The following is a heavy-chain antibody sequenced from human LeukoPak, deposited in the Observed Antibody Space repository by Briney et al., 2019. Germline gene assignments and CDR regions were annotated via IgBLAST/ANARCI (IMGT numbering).Heavy chain of an antibody. CDR2: ITGMGDDA. Sequence: GGSLRLSCAASGFTFSNYGMSWLRQAPGKGLEWVSAITGMGDDAYYADSVHGRFTMSRDNSKSTLYLQMNRLRVEDTALYYCAKESTESSPDYWGQGTLVTVSS. CDR1: GFTFSNYG. J-gene: IGHJ4*02. D-gene: IGHD2-8*02. CDR3: AKESTESSPDY. V-gene: IGHV3-23*01.